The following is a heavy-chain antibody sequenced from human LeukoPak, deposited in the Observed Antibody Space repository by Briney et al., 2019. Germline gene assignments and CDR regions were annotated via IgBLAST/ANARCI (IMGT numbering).Heavy chain of an antibody. CDR1: GGSINSYY. V-gene: IGHV4-59*01. D-gene: IGHD4-17*01. J-gene: IGHJ3*02. CDR3: ARDSLMTTAIDI. CDR2: IYYSGST. Sequence: SETLSLTCTVSGGSINSYYWSWIRQPPGKGLEWIGYIYYSGSTNYNPSLKSRLTISVDTSKNQFSLKLSSVTAADTAVYYCARDSLMTTAIDIWGQGTMVTVSS.